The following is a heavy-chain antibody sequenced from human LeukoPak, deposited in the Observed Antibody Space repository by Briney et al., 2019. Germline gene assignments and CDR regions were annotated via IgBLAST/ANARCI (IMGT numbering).Heavy chain of an antibody. J-gene: IGHJ4*02. V-gene: IGHV2-5*02. Sequence: SGPTLVKPPQTLTLTCSFSGFSLPTGPLGVGWIRQPPGKALEWLSVIYWDDARLYNPSLKTRPTVTTATSKNQVVLIMTNMDPVDTATYYCAHRRSGYDWNHGDFDYWGQGTLVTVSS. CDR1: GFSLPTGPLG. CDR3: AHRRSGYDWNHGDFDY. CDR2: IYWDDAR. D-gene: IGHD1-20*01.